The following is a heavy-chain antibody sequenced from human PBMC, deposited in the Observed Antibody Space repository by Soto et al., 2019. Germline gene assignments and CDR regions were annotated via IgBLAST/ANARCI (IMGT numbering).Heavy chain of an antibody. V-gene: IGHV3-15*02. CDR1: GFTFSNAW. D-gene: IGHD5-18*01. CDR3: ATSTYSYTYFRC. CDR2: IKSKTEGGTT. Sequence: EVQLVESGGALVKPGESLRLSCAASGFTFSNAWMSWVRQAPGKGLEWVGRIKSKTEGGTTDHAAPVKGRFNVSRDDSKNTLYLHMNSLKTEDTAVYYCATSTYSYTYFRCWGQGTLVTVSS. J-gene: IGHJ4*02.